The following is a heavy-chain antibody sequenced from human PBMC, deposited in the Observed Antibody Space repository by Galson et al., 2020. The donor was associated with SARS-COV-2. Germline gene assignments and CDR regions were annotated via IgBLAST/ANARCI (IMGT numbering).Heavy chain of an antibody. J-gene: IGHJ4*02. CDR2: ISYDGTNK. V-gene: IGHV3-30*04. CDR1: GFTFSTYA. D-gene: IGHD6-19*01. Sequence: GGSLRLSCAASGFTFSTYAMHWVRQTPGKGLEWVAVISYDGTNKYYADSVKGRFTISRDNSKNTLYLQMNSLRAEDTAVYYCTGVASSGWYYFDHWGQGTLVAVSS. CDR3: TGVASSGWYYFDH.